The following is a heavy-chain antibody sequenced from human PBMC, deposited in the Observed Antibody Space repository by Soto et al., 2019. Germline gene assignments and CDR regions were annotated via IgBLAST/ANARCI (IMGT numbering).Heavy chain of an antibody. Sequence: HPGGSLRLSCEVSGFSFGSYAFHWVRQAPGKGLEWLSVISYHGREIYYADSVKDRFTISRDNFKKTVYLQMNSLRSDDTALYYCARDPVAVTVSFVDCWGPGTLVTVSS. CDR1: GFSFGSYA. J-gene: IGHJ4*01. D-gene: IGHD6-19*01. CDR3: ARDPVAVTVSFVDC. CDR2: ISYHGREI. V-gene: IGHV3-30-3*01.